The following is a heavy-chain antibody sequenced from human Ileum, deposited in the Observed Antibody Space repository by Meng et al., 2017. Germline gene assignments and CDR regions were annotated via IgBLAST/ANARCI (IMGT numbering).Heavy chain of an antibody. CDR2: IHAGSGDT. Sequence: QVQFVQSGAEVKKPGASVRISCKASGFTFSNYAIYWVRQAPGQSLEWLGWIHAGSGDTKFSQTFQGRLTFDRDTSADTVYMELSSLTSGDRAVYYCGRGRASFYFDFLGQGTLVTVLL. D-gene: IGHD6-6*01. V-gene: IGHV1-3*01. CDR3: GRGRASFYFDF. CDR1: GFTFSNYA. J-gene: IGHJ4*01.